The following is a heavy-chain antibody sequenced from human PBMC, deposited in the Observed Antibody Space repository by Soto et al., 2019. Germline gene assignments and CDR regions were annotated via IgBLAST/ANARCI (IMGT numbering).Heavy chain of an antibody. Sequence: ASVKVSCTASGYSFTSYYMHWVRQAPGQGLEWMGIINPSGGSTSYAQKFQGRVTMTRDTSTSTVYMELSSLRSEDTAVYYCARVYSSGWQPFDYWGQGTLVTV. CDR2: INPSGGST. D-gene: IGHD6-19*01. V-gene: IGHV1-46*01. CDR3: ARVYSSGWQPFDY. CDR1: GYSFTSYY. J-gene: IGHJ4*02.